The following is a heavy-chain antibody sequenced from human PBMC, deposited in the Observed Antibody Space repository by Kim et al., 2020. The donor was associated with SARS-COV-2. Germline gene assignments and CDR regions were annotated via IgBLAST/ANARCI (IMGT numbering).Heavy chain of an antibody. Sequence: FSDSVEGRFTISRDNSKNTLYLQMNSLRAEDTAVYYCAAPTVVTGYYFDYWGQGTLVTVSS. V-gene: IGHV3-23*01. CDR3: AAPTVVTGYYFDY. J-gene: IGHJ4*02. D-gene: IGHD4-17*01.